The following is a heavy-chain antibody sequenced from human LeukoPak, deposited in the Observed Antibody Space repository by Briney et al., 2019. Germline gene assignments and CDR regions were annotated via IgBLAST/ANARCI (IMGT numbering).Heavy chain of an antibody. CDR1: GYTFTSYD. J-gene: IGHJ4*02. V-gene: IGHV1-8*03. CDR2: MNPDSGNT. CDR3: ARGRKQQLVYHY. D-gene: IGHD6-13*01. Sequence: ASVKVSCKASGYTFTSYDINWVRQATGQGLEWMGWMNPDSGNTGYAQKFQGRVTITRNTSIGTAYMELSSLRSEDTAVYYCARGRKQQLVYHYWGQGTLVTVSS.